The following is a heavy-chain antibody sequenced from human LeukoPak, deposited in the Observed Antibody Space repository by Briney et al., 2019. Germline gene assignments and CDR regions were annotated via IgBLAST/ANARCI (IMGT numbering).Heavy chain of an antibody. Sequence: SETLSLTCTVSGGSISSYYWSWIRQPPGKGLEWIGYIYYSGSTNYNPSLKSRVTISVDTSKNQFSLKLSSVTAADTAVYYCARWGNSGYASGYFDYWGQGTLVTVSS. CDR2: IYYSGST. D-gene: IGHD5-12*01. V-gene: IGHV4-59*12. J-gene: IGHJ4*02. CDR1: GGSISSYY. CDR3: ARWGNSGYASGYFDY.